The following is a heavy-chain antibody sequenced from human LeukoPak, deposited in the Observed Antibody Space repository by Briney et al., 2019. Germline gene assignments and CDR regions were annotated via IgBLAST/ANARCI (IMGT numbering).Heavy chain of an antibody. CDR2: INPNSGGT. V-gene: IGHV1-2*02. CDR1: GYTFTGYY. J-gene: IGHJ5*02. CDR3: AADVGYCSSTSCYMGWFDP. Sequence: GASVKVSCKASGYTFTGYYMHWVRQAPGQGLEWMGWINPNSGGTNYAQKFQGRVTMTRDTSISTAYMELSRLRSDDTAVYHCAADVGYCSSTSCYMGWFDPWGQGTLVTVSS. D-gene: IGHD2-2*03.